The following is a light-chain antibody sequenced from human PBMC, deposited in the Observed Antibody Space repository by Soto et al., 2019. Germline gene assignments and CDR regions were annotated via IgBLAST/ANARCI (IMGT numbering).Light chain of an antibody. CDR1: SSDVGGYNY. V-gene: IGLV2-14*01. J-gene: IGLJ3*02. CDR3: SSYTSSSTRV. CDR2: EVS. Sequence: QSALTQPASVSGSPGQSITISCTGTSSDVGGYNYVSWYQQHPGKAPKLMIYEVSNRPSGFSNRFSGSKSGNTASLTISRIQVENEAGYSCSSYTSSSTRVSGGGAKLTVL.